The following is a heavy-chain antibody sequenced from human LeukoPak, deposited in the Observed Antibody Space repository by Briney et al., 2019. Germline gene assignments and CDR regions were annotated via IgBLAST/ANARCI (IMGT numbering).Heavy chain of an antibody. CDR1: GYTFTGYY. CDR2: INPNSGGT. D-gene: IGHD3-10*01. J-gene: IGHJ5*02. CDR3: ARSSDGSGPFDP. Sequence: ASVKVSCKASGYTFTGYYMHWVRQAPGQGLEWMGWINPNSGGTNYAQKFQGRVTMTRDTSISTAYMELSRLRSDDTAVYCCARSSDGSGPFDPWGQGTLVTVSS. V-gene: IGHV1-2*02.